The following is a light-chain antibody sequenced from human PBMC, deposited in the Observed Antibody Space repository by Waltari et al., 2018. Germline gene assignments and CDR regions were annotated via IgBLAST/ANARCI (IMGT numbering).Light chain of an antibody. CDR2: ATS. CDR1: PGISSW. Sequence: DIQMTQSPSSVSASVGDRVTITCRASPGISSWLAWYQQKPGKAPKLLIYATSSLQSGVPSRFSGSASGTDFTLSISSLQPEDCATYYCQQANSFPITFGQGTRLEIK. J-gene: IGKJ5*01. V-gene: IGKV1-12*01. CDR3: QQANSFPIT.